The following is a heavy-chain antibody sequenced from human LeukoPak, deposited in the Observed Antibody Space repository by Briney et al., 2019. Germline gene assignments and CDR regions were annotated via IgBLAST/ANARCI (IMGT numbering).Heavy chain of an antibody. V-gene: IGHV3-23*01. CDR1: GFTFSNYA. CDR3: AKVDYGDYGAYFDS. CDR2: ISGSGGST. D-gene: IGHD4-17*01. J-gene: IGHJ4*02. Sequence: PGGSLRLSRAASGFTFSNYAMNWVRQAPGKGLKWVSHISGSGGSTYYADSVKGRFTISRDNSKNTLHLQMNSLRAEDTAMYYCAKVDYGDYGAYFDSWGQGTLVTVSS.